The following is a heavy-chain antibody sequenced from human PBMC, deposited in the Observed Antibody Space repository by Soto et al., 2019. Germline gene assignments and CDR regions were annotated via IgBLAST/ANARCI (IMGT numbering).Heavy chain of an antibody. CDR3: ARGHWCCSSTSCYTCYGMDV. CDR1: GFTFSSYD. Sequence: PGGSLRLSCAASGFTFSSYDMHWVRQATGKGLEWVSAIGTAGDPYYPGSVKGRFTISRENAKNSLYLQMNSLRAGDTAVYYCARGHWCCSSTSCYTCYGMDVWGQGTTVTVSS. CDR2: IGTAGDP. J-gene: IGHJ6*02. V-gene: IGHV3-13*05. D-gene: IGHD2-2*01.